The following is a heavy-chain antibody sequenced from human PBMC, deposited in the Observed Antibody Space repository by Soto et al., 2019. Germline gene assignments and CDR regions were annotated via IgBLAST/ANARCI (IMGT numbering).Heavy chain of an antibody. CDR1: GFTFNNAW. V-gene: IGHV3-15*07. Sequence: EVQLVESGGGLVKPGESLRLSCAASGFTFNNAWMNWVRQAPGKGLEWVGRIKSKTDGGTTDYAAPVKGRFTVSRDDSKNTLYLQMNSLKTEDTAVYYCTTEGLRIQVRPWGQGTLVTVSS. J-gene: IGHJ4*02. CDR2: IKSKTDGGTT. CDR3: TTEGLRIQVRP. D-gene: IGHD5-18*01.